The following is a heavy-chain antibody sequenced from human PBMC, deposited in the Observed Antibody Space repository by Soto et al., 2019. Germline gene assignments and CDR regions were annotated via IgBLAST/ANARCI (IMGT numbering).Heavy chain of an antibody. CDR3: AREVQVHTPAFVY. J-gene: IGHJ4*02. D-gene: IGHD3-10*01. Sequence: QVQLVQSGAEMKKPGSSVKVSCQSSGGTFNTYAMNWVRQAPGQGPEWMGDISPMFGAANYAPKFQGRVTINADKSTGTSYMQLSSLKSEDTALYFCAREVQVHTPAFVYWGQGTLVTVSS. CDR2: ISPMFGAA. CDR1: GGTFNTYA. V-gene: IGHV1-69*06.